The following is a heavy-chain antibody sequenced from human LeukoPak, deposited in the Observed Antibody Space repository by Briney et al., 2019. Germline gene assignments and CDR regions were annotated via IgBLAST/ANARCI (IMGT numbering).Heavy chain of an antibody. J-gene: IGHJ4*02. CDR1: GFTFRSSW. D-gene: IGHD3-16*02. V-gene: IGHV3-7*01. CDR3: ARYRSADY. CDR2: IKYDGSEK. Sequence: GGSLRLSCAASGFTFRSSWMTWVRQAPGKGLEWVASIKYDGSEKKYADSVKGRFTISRDNVKNSLSLEMNSLRADDTAVYYCARYRSADYWGQGTLVTISS.